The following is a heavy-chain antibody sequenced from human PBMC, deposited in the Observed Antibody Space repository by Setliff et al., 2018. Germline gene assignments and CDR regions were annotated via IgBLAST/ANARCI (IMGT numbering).Heavy chain of an antibody. CDR2: ATTSGTYS. D-gene: IGHD3-22*01. V-gene: IGHV3-23*01. CDR3: AKDTHYYASSGYYCFDY. CDR1: GFTFSTHA. Sequence: GGSLRLSCAASGFTFSTHAMTWVRQAPGKGLEWVSTATTSGTYSYYAGSVKGRFTISRDDSKHTVYLQMDSLRAEDTAVYYCAKDTHYYASSGYYCFDYWGQGTLVTVSS. J-gene: IGHJ4*02.